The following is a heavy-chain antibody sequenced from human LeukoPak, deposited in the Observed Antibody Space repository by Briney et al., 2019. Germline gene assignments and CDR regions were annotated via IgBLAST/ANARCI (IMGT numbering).Heavy chain of an antibody. Sequence: PGGSLRLSCAASGFPFSNYWMHWVRQAPGKGLVWVSRVNSDGSTTNYADSVKGRFTIYRDNAENTLYMRMNSLRPEDTAVYYCARGYYSSSRFDSWGQGTLVTVSS. CDR1: GFPFSNYW. D-gene: IGHD6-13*01. V-gene: IGHV3-74*01. J-gene: IGHJ4*02. CDR3: ARGYYSSSRFDS. CDR2: VNSDGSTT.